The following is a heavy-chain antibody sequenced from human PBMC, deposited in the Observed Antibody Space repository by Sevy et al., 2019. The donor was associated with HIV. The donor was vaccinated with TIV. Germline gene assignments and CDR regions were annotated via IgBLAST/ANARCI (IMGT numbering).Heavy chain of an antibody. Sequence: SETMSLTCTVSGGSISSGDYYWSWIRQPPGKGLQWIGYIYSSGGTYYNPFLNSRVSMSVDTSKNQFSLKLSSVTAADTAVYYCASKCGYSSGPFDYWGQGTLVTVSS. CDR1: GGSISSGDYY. V-gene: IGHV4-30-4*01. J-gene: IGHJ4*02. CDR2: IYSSGGT. D-gene: IGHD5-18*01. CDR3: ASKCGYSSGPFDY.